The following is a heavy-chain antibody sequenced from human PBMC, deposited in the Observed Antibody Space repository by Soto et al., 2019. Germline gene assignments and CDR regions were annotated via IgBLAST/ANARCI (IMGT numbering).Heavy chain of an antibody. Sequence: GESLKISCKGSGYSFTSYWISWVRQMPGKGLEWMGRIDPSDSYTNYSPSFQGHVTISADKSISTAYLQWSSLKASDTAMYYCARRSQQQLEKKYYYYYYGMDVWGQGTTVTVSS. CDR2: IDPSDSYT. J-gene: IGHJ6*02. CDR3: ARRSQQQLEKKYYYYYYGMDV. CDR1: GYSFTSYW. V-gene: IGHV5-10-1*01. D-gene: IGHD6-13*01.